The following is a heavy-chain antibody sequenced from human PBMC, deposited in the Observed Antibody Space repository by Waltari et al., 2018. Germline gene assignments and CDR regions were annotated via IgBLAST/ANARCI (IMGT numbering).Heavy chain of an antibody. D-gene: IGHD6-6*01. V-gene: IGHV4-30-2*01. CDR3: ARGLGLVSQIGWFDP. CDR1: GGSISSGGYS. Sequence: QLQLQESGSGLVKPSQTLSLTCAVSGGSISSGGYSWSWIRQPPGKGLEWIGYIYHSGSTYYNPSLKSSVTISVDRSKNQFSLKLSSVTAADTAVYYCARGLGLVSQIGWFDPWGQGTLVTVSS. CDR2: IYHSGST. J-gene: IGHJ5*02.